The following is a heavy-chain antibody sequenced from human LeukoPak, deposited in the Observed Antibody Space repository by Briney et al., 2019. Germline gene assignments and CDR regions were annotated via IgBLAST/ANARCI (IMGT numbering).Heavy chain of an antibody. Sequence: PGGSLRLSCAASGFSFSIYSMNWVRQAPGKGLEWVSSISSSSYIYYADSVKGRFTISRDNAKNSLYLQMNSLRAEDTAVYYCAKTPNAFVRGGYYFDYWGQGTLVTVSS. CDR1: GFSFSIYS. CDR2: ISSSSYI. V-gene: IGHV3-21*01. CDR3: AKTPNAFVRGGYYFDY. J-gene: IGHJ4*02. D-gene: IGHD6-6*01.